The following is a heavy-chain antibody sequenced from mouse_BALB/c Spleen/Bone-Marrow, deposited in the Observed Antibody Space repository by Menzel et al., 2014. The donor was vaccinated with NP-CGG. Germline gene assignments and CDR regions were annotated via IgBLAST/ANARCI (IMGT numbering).Heavy chain of an antibody. CDR2: IYPYNGGT. D-gene: IGHD2-3*01. V-gene: IGHV1S29*02. J-gene: IGHJ3*01. CDR3: ARGGGYDGYYGLAY. CDR1: GYTFTDYN. Sequence: EVKLMESGPELVKPGASVKISCKASGYTFTDYNMHWVKQSHGKSLEWIGCIYPYNGGTGYNQKFKSKATLTVDNSSSTAYMELRSLTSEDSAVYYCARGGGYDGYYGLAYWGQGTLVTVSA.